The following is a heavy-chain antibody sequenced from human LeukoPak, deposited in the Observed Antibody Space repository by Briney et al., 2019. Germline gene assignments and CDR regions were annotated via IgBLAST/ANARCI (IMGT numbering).Heavy chain of an antibody. D-gene: IGHD1-1*01. CDR1: GFTFSSYS. J-gene: IGHJ5*02. Sequence: GGSLRLSCAASGFTFSSYSMNWVRQAPGKGLEWVSYISSSSSTIYYADSVKGRFTISRDNAQNSLYLHMNSLRDEDTAAYYCARDSVRSVLSSWGQGTLVTVSS. CDR2: ISSSSSTI. CDR3: ARDSVRSVLSS. V-gene: IGHV3-48*02.